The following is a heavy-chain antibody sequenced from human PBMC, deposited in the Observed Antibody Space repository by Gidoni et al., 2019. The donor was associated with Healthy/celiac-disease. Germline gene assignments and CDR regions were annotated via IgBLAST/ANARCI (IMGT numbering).Heavy chain of an antibody. V-gene: IGHV3-15*01. D-gene: IGHD3-3*01. CDR2: IKSKTDGGTT. J-gene: IGHJ4*02. CDR1: ASTFITPW. Sequence: EVQLVEYGGGLVKPGGTLRLSCAAPASTFITPWVRWVRQAPGKGLEWVGRIKSKTDGGTTDYAAPVKGRFTISRDDSKNTLYLQMNSLKTEDTAVYYCTTGEYYDFWSGVDPIDYWGQGTLVTVSS. CDR3: TTGEYYDFWSGVDPIDY.